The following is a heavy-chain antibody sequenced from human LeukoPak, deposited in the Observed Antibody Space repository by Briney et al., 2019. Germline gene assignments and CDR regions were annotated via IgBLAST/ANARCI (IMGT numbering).Heavy chain of an antibody. CDR1: GFTVSSNY. CDR3: ARDGWELNGDDY. CDR2: IYRSGST. V-gene: IGHV3-53*01. Sequence: GGSLRLSCAASGFTVSSNYMSWVRQAPGKGLEWVSVIYRSGSTFYADSVKGRFTISRDNSKNTLYLQMNSLRAEDTAVYYCARDGWELNGDDYWGQGTLVTVSS. J-gene: IGHJ4*02. D-gene: IGHD1-26*01.